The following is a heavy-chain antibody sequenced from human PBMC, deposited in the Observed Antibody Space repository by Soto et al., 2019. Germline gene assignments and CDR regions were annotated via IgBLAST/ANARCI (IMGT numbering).Heavy chain of an antibody. D-gene: IGHD5-18*01. J-gene: IGHJ4*02. Sequence: QVQLVESGGGVVQPGRSLRLSCAASGFTFSSYGMHWVRQAPGKGLEWVAVIGYDGSNKYYADSVKGRFTISRDNSKNPLYLQMNRLRAEDTAVYYCARDQRDLGLQLWQPPDRFDYWGQGTLVTVAS. CDR1: GFTFSSYG. CDR3: ARDQRDLGLQLWQPPDRFDY. CDR2: IGYDGSNK. V-gene: IGHV3-33*01.